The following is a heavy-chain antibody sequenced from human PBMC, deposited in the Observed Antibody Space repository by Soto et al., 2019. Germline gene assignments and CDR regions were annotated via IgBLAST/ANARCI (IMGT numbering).Heavy chain of an antibody. CDR1: GYTFSNYG. CDR2: ISVYNGDT. V-gene: IGHV1-18*01. Sequence: QVQLVQSGAEVKKPGASVKVSCKASGYTFSNYGISWVRQAPGQGLEWMGTISVYNGDTNYAQKFQGRVTMTTDTSASTAHMEVRSLRSDDTAVYYCARTDYGDYVPPLDYWGQGTLVTVSS. J-gene: IGHJ4*02. D-gene: IGHD4-17*01. CDR3: ARTDYGDYVPPLDY.